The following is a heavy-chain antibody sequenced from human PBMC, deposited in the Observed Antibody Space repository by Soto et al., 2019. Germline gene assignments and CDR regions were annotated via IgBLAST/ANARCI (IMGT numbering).Heavy chain of an antibody. CDR1: GGSFSGYY. J-gene: IGHJ6*02. Sequence: SETLSLTCAVYGGSFSGYYWSWIRQPPGKGLEWIGEINHSGSTNYNPSLKSRVTISVDTSKNQFSLKLSSVTAADTAVYYCASGAKWTYYYYGMDVWGQGTTVTVS. CDR2: INHSGST. D-gene: IGHD2-8*01. V-gene: IGHV4-34*01. CDR3: ASGAKWTYYYYGMDV.